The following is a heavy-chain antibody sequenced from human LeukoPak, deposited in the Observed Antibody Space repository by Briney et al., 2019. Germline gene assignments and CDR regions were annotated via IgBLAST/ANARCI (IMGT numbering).Heavy chain of an antibody. CDR1: GFTFSSYE. Sequence: GGSLRLSCAASGFTFSSYEMNWVRQAPGKGLEWVSYISSSGSTIYCADSVKGRFTISGDNAKNSLYLQMNSLRAEDTAVYYCAREAGSSWFAPLDYWGQGTLVTVSS. D-gene: IGHD6-13*01. V-gene: IGHV3-48*03. CDR3: AREAGSSWFAPLDY. J-gene: IGHJ4*02. CDR2: ISSSGSTI.